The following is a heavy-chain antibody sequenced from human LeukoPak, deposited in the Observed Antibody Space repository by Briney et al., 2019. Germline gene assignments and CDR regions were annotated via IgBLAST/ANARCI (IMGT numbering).Heavy chain of an antibody. CDR3: ARTVSSSWSHPFDL. J-gene: IGHJ4*02. Sequence: GASVKVSCKASGYTFTTYDINWVRQAAGQGLEWMGWMNSHNGNTGYAQKFQGRVTMTRNTSTSTAYMELSSLSSEDTAVYYCARTVSSSWSHPFDLWGQGTLVAVSS. CDR2: MNSHNGNT. V-gene: IGHV1-8*01. CDR1: GYTFTTYD. D-gene: IGHD6-13*01.